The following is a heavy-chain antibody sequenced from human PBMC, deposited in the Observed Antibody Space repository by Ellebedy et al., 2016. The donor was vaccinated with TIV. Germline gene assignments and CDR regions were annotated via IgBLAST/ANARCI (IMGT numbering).Heavy chain of an antibody. Sequence: MPSETLSLTCTVSGGSISGYYWSWIRQAPGKGLEWIGYIYFSVSTKYRPSLKSRVTISVDTSKNHFSLKLTSVTAADTAVYYCARSGSGGSYYTDYYYYGMDVWGQGTTVTVSS. D-gene: IGHD3-10*01. CDR1: GGSISGYY. CDR3: ARSGSGGSYYTDYYYYGMDV. J-gene: IGHJ6*02. V-gene: IGHV4-59*01. CDR2: IYFSVST.